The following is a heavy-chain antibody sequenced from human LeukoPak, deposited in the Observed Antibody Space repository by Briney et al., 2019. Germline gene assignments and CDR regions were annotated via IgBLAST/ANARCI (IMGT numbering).Heavy chain of an antibody. CDR1: GGSFSGYH. Sequence: PSETLSLTCAVYGGSFSGYHWSWIRQPPGKGLEWIGEINHRGSTNYNPSLKSRVTMSVDTSKNQFSLKLSSVTAADTAVYYCARDHGLFDYWGQGTLVTVSS. J-gene: IGHJ4*02. V-gene: IGHV4-34*01. CDR2: INHRGST. CDR3: ARDHGLFDY.